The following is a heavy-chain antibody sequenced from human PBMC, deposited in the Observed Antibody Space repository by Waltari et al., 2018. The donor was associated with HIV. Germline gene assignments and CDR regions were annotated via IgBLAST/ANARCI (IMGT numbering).Heavy chain of an antibody. J-gene: IGHJ6*02. V-gene: IGHV4-61*02. CDR1: GSSISSGSYY. D-gene: IGHD3-10*01. CDR3: ARGEGFGESPLYYYYGMDV. CDR2: IYTSGST. Sequence: QVQLQESGPGLVKPSQTLSLTCTVPGSSISSGSYYWSWIRQPAGQGLEWIGRIYTSGSTNYNPSLKSRVTISVDTSKNQFSLKLSSVTAADTAVYYCARGEGFGESPLYYYYGMDVWGQGTTVTVSS.